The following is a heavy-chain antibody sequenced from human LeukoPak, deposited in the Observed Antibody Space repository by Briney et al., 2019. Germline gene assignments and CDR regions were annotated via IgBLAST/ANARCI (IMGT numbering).Heavy chain of an antibody. Sequence: GGSLRLSCAASGFTFSSYGMSWVRQAPGKGLEWVSAISGSGGSTYYADSVKGRFTISRDSAKNSLYLQMNSLRAEDTAVYYCARARTHWNYQSWGQGTLVTVSS. V-gene: IGHV3-23*01. CDR3: ARARTHWNYQS. J-gene: IGHJ5*02. CDR1: GFTFSSYG. D-gene: IGHD1-7*01. CDR2: ISGSGGST.